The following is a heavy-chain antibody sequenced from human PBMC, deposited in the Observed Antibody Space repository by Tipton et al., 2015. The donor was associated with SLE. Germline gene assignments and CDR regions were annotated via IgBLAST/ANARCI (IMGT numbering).Heavy chain of an antibody. D-gene: IGHD3-3*01. Sequence: SLRLSCAASGFTFSSYSMNWVRQAPGKGVEWVSYISSSSSTIYYADSVKGRFTISRDNAKNSLYLQMNSLRAEDTAVYYCARAPRIRFFHMDVWGKGTTVTVSS. CDR3: ARAPRIRFFHMDV. V-gene: IGHV3-48*01. J-gene: IGHJ6*03. CDR2: ISSSSSTI. CDR1: GFTFSSYS.